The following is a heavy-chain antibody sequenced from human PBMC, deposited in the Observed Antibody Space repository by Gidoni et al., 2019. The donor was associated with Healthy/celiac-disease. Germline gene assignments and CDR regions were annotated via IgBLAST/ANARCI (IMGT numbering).Heavy chain of an antibody. CDR1: GFTFSSYS. V-gene: IGHV3-21*01. Sequence: EVQLVESGGGLVKPGGSLRLSCAASGFTFSSYSMNWVSSISSSSSYIYYADSVKGRFTISRDNAKNSLYLQMNSLRAEDTAVYYCASGGVDTAMAVDWYFDLWGRGTLVTVSS. D-gene: IGHD5-18*01. CDR2: ISSSSSYI. J-gene: IGHJ2*01. CDR3: ASGGVDTAMAVDWYFDL.